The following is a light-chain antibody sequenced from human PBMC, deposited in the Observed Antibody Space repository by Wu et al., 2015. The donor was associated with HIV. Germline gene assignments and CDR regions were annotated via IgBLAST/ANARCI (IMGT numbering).Light chain of an antibody. CDR1: QGISSY. CDR2: AAS. V-gene: IGKV1-9*01. Sequence: DVQLTQSPSFLSASIGDRVTITCRASQGISSYLVWYQQKPGKVPKLLIYAASTLQSGVPSRFSGSGSGTEFTLTVNSLQSDDFATYYCQQLSTYPFTFGGGPRWR. CDR3: QQLSTYPFT. J-gene: IGKJ4*01.